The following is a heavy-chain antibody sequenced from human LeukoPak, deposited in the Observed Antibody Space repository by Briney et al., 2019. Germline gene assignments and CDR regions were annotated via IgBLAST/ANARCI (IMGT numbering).Heavy chain of an antibody. Sequence: GGSLRLSCAASGFTLSSFGMHWVRQAPGKGLEWVALISYDGSNKHYADSVKGRFTISKDNSKTTLYLQMNSLRVEDTAVYYCAKVPYSSGWDFDSWGQGTLVTVSS. V-gene: IGHV3-30*18. D-gene: IGHD6-19*01. CDR1: GFTLSSFG. CDR2: ISYDGSNK. CDR3: AKVPYSSGWDFDS. J-gene: IGHJ4*02.